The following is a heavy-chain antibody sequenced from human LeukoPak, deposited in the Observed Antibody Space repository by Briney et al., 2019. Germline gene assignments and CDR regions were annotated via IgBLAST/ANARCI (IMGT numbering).Heavy chain of an antibody. CDR1: GGTFSSYA. V-gene: IGHV1-69*13. D-gene: IGHD4-17*01. Sequence: ASVKVSCKASGGTFSSYAISWVRQAPGQGLEWMGGIIPIFGTANYAQKFQGRVTITADESTSTAYMELSSLRSEDTAVYYCAKGSSYGLDPTLDYWGQGTLVTVSS. J-gene: IGHJ4*02. CDR3: AKGSSYGLDPTLDY. CDR2: IIPIFGTA.